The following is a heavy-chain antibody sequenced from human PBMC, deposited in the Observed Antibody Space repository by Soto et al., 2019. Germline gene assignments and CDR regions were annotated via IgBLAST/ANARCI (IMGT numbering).Heavy chain of an antibody. CDR3: AHVYGGYDNFDY. Sequence: QITLKESGPTLVKPTQTLTLTCTFSGFSLSTSGVGVGWIRQPPGKALEWLALIYWDNDKRYSPSLKSRLTITKDTSKNQVVLTMTNMDPVDTATYYCAHVYGGYDNFDYWGQGTLVTVSS. V-gene: IGHV2-5*02. D-gene: IGHD5-12*01. CDR1: GFSLSTSGVG. CDR2: IYWDNDK. J-gene: IGHJ4*02.